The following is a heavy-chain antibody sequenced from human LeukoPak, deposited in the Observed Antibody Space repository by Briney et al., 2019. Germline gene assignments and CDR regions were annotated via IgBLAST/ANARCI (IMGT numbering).Heavy chain of an antibody. V-gene: IGHV3-73*01. CDR2: IRSKANSYAT. D-gene: IGHD3-22*01. J-gene: IGHJ4*02. CDR1: GFTFSGSA. CDR3: TSTDLEYYYDSSGYQTPDY. Sequence: GGSLRLSCAAPGFTFSGSAMHWVRQASGKGLEWVGRIRSKANSYATAYAASVKGRFTISRDDSKNTAYLQMNSLKTEDTAVYYCTSTDLEYYYDSSGYQTPDYWGQGTLVTVSS.